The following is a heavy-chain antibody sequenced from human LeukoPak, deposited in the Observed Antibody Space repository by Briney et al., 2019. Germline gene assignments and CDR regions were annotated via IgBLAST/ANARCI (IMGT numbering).Heavy chain of an antibody. CDR1: GGVISTYY. D-gene: IGHD3-10*01. Sequence: PSETLSLTCTVAGGVISTYYWNWIRQTPGKGLEWVGHIANGATDYNPSLKSRAIISVDTSKNQISLRLTSVTAADTAVYHCARDKAHSYGYYFDPWGPGTQVLVSS. J-gene: IGHJ4*02. V-gene: IGHV4-4*08. CDR2: IANGAT. CDR3: ARDKAHSYGYYFDP.